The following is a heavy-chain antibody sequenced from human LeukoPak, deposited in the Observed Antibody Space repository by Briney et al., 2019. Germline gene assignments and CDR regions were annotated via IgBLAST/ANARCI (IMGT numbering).Heavy chain of an antibody. CDR1: GGSFSGYY. CDR3: ARYGTIFGGMRAFDI. D-gene: IGHD3-3*01. J-gene: IGHJ3*02. Sequence: SETLSLTCAVYGGSFSGYYWGWIRQPPGKGLEWIGSIYYSGSTYYNPSLKSRVTISVDTSKNQFSLKLSSVTAADTAVYYCARYGTIFGGMRAFDIWGQGTMVTVSS. V-gene: IGHV4-39*01. CDR2: IYYSGST.